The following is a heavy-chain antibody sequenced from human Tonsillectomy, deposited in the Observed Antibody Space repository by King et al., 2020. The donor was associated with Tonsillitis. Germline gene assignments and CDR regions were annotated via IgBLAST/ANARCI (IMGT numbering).Heavy chain of an antibody. CDR3: ARHPSYYYGSGSYYGHFDY. D-gene: IGHD3-10*01. CDR2: IYPGDSDT. CDR1: GYSFTSYW. J-gene: IGHJ4*02. Sequence: QLVQSGAEVKKPGESLKISCKGSGYSFTSYWIGWVRQMPGKGLEWRGIIYPGDSDTRYSPSFQGQVTISADKSLSTAYLQWSSLKASDTAMYYCARHPSYYYGSGSYYGHFDYWGQGTLVTVSS. V-gene: IGHV5-51*01.